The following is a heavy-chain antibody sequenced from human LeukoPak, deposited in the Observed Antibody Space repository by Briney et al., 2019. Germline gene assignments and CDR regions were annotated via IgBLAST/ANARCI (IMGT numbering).Heavy chain of an antibody. CDR1: GFTFSTSA. D-gene: IGHD1-1*01. CDR3: AADNLLEGY. J-gene: IGHJ4*02. V-gene: IGHV1-58*01. CDR2: IVVGSGNT. Sequence: SVKVSCKASGFTFSTSAVQWVRQGRGQRLEWIGWIVVGSGNTNYAQKFQERVTITRDLSTSTVYMELSSLRSEDTAVYYCAADNLLEGYWGQGTLVTVSS.